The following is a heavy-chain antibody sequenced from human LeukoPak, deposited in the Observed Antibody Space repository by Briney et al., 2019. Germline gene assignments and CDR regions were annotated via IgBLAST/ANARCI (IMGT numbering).Heavy chain of an antibody. CDR2: INPSGGST. CDR1: GYTFTTYD. Sequence: AASVRVSCKASGYTFTTYDITWVRQAPGQGLEWMGIINPSGGSTSYAQKFQGRVTMTRDTSTSTVYMELSSLRSEDTAVYYCARRGIAVASLDYWGQGTLVTVSS. J-gene: IGHJ4*02. CDR3: ARRGIAVASLDY. V-gene: IGHV1-46*01. D-gene: IGHD6-19*01.